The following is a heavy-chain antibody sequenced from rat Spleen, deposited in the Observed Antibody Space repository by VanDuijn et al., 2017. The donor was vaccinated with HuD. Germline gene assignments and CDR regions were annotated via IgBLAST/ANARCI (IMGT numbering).Heavy chain of an antibody. V-gene: IGHV5-17*01. J-gene: IGHJ1*01. CDR2: IIYDGSST. Sequence: EVQLVESGGGLIQPGRSLKVSCAASGFTFSGYGMGWVRQAPKKGLEWVATIIYDGSSTYYRGSVKGRFTISRDNAKSTLYLQMDSLRSEDTATYYCARMGYRNFIPYWYFDFWGPGTMVTVSS. CDR1: GFTFSGYG. D-gene: IGHD1-1*01. CDR3: ARMGYRNFIPYWYFDF.